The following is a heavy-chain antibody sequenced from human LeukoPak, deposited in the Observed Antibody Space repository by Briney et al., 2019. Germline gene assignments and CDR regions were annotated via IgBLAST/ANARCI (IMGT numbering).Heavy chain of an antibody. J-gene: IGHJ4*02. Sequence: PSQTLSLTCTVSGGSISSGSYYWSWIRQPPGKGLEWIGEINHGGSTNYNPSLKSRVTISVDTSKNQFSLKLSSVTAADTAVYYCARGRNTGTFDFWGQGTLVTVSS. CDR2: INHGGST. V-gene: IGHV4-30-2*01. CDR3: ARGRNTGTFDF. D-gene: IGHD4-17*01. CDR1: GGSISSGSYY.